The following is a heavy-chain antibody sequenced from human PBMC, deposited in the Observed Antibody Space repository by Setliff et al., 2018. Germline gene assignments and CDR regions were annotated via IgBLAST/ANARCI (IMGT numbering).Heavy chain of an antibody. J-gene: IGHJ4*02. CDR3: IVAGNYFDY. D-gene: IGHD5-12*01. Sequence: GGSLRLSCAVSGFTFSNAWMSWVRQAPGKGLEWVGRIKSKTDGGTVDYAAPVRGRFTISRDDSKNTAYLQMDSLNTEDTAVYYCIVAGNYFDYWGQGTLVTVSS. CDR2: IKSKTDGGTV. V-gene: IGHV3-15*01. CDR1: GFTFSNAW.